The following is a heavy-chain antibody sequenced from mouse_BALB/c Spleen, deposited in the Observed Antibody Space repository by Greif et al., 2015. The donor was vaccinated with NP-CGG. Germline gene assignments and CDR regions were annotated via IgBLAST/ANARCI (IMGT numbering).Heavy chain of an antibody. V-gene: IGHV14-3*02. D-gene: IGHD1-1*01. CDR2: IDPADGNS. Sequence: EVKLVESGAELVKPGASVKLSCTASGFNIKDTYMHWVKQRPEQGLEWIGRIDPADGNSKYDPKFQGKATITADTSSNIAYLQFSSLTSEDTAVYYCAPYYYGTSVFAYWGQGTLVTVSA. J-gene: IGHJ3*01. CDR1: GFNIKDTY. CDR3: APYYYGTSVFAY.